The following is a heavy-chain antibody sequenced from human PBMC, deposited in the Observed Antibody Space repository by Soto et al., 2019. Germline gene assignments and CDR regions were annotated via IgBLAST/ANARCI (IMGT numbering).Heavy chain of an antibody. CDR2: ISGYNGNT. CDR3: ARGYCSGGSCYTCWFDP. CDR1: GYTFTSYG. D-gene: IGHD2-15*01. J-gene: IGHJ5*02. V-gene: IGHV1-18*01. Sequence: QVQLVQSGAEVKKPGASVRVSCKASGYTFTSYGISWVRQAPGQGLEWRGWISGYNGNTNYAQKLQGRVTMTKDTSTSTANMELRSLRSDDTAVYYCARGYCSGGSCYTCWFDPWGQGTLVTVSS.